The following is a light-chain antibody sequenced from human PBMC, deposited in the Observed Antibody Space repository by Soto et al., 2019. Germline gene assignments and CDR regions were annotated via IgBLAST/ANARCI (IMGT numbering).Light chain of an antibody. Sequence: EIVLTQSPGTLSLSPGERATLSCRASQSVSFNLVWYQHKPGQPPRLLMYNASNRAAGISARFTGSGSGTDFTLTIDNVQSEDFAFYYCHQHNNWPSTFGGGTKVDIK. CDR2: NAS. V-gene: IGKV3-11*01. CDR3: HQHNNWPST. J-gene: IGKJ4*01. CDR1: QSVSFN.